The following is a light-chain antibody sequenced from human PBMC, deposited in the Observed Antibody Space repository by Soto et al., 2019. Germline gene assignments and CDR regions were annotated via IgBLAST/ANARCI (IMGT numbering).Light chain of an antibody. CDR1: QSISSN. CDR2: GTS. CDR3: HQYNFWPT. Sequence: EIVMTQSPATLSVSPGERATLSCRASQSISSNLAWYQQKPGQSPRLLIYGTSTRATGIPARFSGSGSGTEFTLTFSSLQSEDFAVYYCHQYNFWPTSGQGTKVDIK. V-gene: IGKV3-15*01. J-gene: IGKJ1*01.